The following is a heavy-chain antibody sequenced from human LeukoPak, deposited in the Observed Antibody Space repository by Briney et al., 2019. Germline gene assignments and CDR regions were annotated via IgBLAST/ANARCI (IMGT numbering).Heavy chain of an antibody. CDR1: GHSISSGYY. Sequence: PSETLSLTCTVSGHSISSGYYWGWIRQPPGKGLEWIGSIYHSGSTYYNPSLKSRVTISVDTSKNQFSLKLSSVTAADTAVYYCARAVAGKFDYWGQGTLVTVSS. CDR2: IYHSGST. D-gene: IGHD6-19*01. V-gene: IGHV4-38-2*02. CDR3: ARAVAGKFDY. J-gene: IGHJ4*02.